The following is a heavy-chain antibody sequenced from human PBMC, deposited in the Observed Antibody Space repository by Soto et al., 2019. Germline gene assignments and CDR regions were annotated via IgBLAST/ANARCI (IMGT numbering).Heavy chain of an antibody. CDR2: ISSSSSTI. J-gene: IGHJ6*02. CDR3: AREKEVYDSSPGYYYFMDV. CDR1: GFTLSDYY. D-gene: IGHD3-22*01. V-gene: IGHV3-11*01. Sequence: GGSLRLSCAASGFTLSDYYMSWIRQAPGKGLEWVSYISSSSSTIYYADAVKGRFTISRDNAKNSLYLQMNSLRAEDTAVYYCAREKEVYDSSPGYYYFMDVWGQGTTVTVSS.